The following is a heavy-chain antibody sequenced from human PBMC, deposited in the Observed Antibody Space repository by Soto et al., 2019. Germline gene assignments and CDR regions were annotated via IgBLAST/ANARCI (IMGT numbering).Heavy chain of an antibody. J-gene: IGHJ3*01. Sequence: QVQLVQSGAEVRKPGSSVKVSCKAPGGTFSTYIISWVRQAPGQGLEWMGRIIPIPDITNYAQKFQGRVTGTADSSTSTAYMELTSLKSEDTAVYYCARDRITTRGDAFDLWGQGTMVTVSS. V-gene: IGHV1-69*08. CDR2: IIPIPDIT. CDR3: ARDRITTRGDAFDL. CDR1: GGTFSTYI. D-gene: IGHD3-3*01.